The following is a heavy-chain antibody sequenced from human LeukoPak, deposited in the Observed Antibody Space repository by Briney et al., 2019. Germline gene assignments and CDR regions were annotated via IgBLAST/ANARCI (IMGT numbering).Heavy chain of an antibody. CDR2: IYYTGST. D-gene: IGHD6-19*01. CDR3: ARAQGYSSGWDFQH. Sequence: SESLSLTCTVSGGAISTYYWSWIRQTPGMGLEWIGYIYYTGSTNYNPSLKSRVTISVDASKNQFSLKMSSMTAADTAVYYCARAQGYSSGWDFQHWGQGTLVTVSS. V-gene: IGHV4-59*01. J-gene: IGHJ1*01. CDR1: GGAISTYY.